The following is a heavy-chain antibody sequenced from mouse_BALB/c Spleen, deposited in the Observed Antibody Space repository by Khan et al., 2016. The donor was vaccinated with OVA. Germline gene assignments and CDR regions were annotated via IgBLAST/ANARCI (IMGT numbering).Heavy chain of an antibody. CDR1: GFTFSIYA. CDR3: ARGGYHGRGDFEV. CDR2: ISTGGIT. Sequence: EVELVESGGGLVKPGGSLKLSCAASGFTFSIYAMSWVRQTPEKRLEWVASISTGGITSYPDRVKGRFTISRDNAGNILYLPMRSLPSEAPAMYSGARGGYHGRGDFEVWGAGTTVTVAA. V-gene: IGHV5-6-5*01. D-gene: IGHD1-2*01. J-gene: IGHJ1*01.